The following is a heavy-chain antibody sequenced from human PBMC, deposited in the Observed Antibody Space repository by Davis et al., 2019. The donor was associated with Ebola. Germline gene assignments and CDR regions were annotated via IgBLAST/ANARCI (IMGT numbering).Heavy chain of an antibody. Sequence: KVSCKGSGYSFTSYWIGWVRQMPGKGLEWMGIIYPGDSDTRYSPSFQGQVTISANKSISTAYLQWSSLKASDTAMYYCARLRLRDSYSNGMDVWGQGTTVTVSS. J-gene: IGHJ6*02. D-gene: IGHD4-17*01. CDR3: ARLRLRDSYSNGMDV. V-gene: IGHV5-51*01. CDR2: IYPGDSDT. CDR1: GYSFTSYW.